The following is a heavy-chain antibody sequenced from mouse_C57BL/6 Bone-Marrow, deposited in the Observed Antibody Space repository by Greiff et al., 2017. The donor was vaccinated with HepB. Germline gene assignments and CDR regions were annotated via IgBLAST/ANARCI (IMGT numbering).Heavy chain of an antibody. V-gene: IGHV5-9*01. J-gene: IGHJ4*01. CDR1: GFTFSSYT. D-gene: IGHD2-3*01. CDR2: ISGGGGNT. Sequence: EVQVVESGGGLVKPGGSLKLSCAASGFTFSSYTMSWVRQTPEKRLEWVATISGGGGNTYYPDSVKGRFTISRDNAKNTLYLQMSSLRSEDTALYYCARRGDGYYGYYAMDYWGQGTSVTVSS. CDR3: ARRGDGYYGYYAMDY.